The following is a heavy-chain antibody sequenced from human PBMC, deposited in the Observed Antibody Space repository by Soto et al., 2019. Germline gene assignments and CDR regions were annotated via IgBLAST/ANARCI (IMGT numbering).Heavy chain of an antibody. CDR1: VFTVSSYG. CDR2: ISSDGSNK. Sequence: GSLRLAGAASVFTVSSYGMHWGRQAPGQGLAWVAVISSDGSNKYYADSVKGRFTISRDNSKNTLYLQMNSLRAEDTAVYYCAKVWYTTPTGAFYYYGMGVWGQGTTVTVSS. D-gene: IGHD2-8*01. V-gene: IGHV3-30*18. CDR3: AKVWYTTPTGAFYYYGMGV. J-gene: IGHJ6*02.